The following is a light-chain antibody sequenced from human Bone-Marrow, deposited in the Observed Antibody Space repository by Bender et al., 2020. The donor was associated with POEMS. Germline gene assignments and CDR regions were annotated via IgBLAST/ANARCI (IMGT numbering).Light chain of an antibody. CDR3: SSFTSGSSYV. CDR2: DVS. V-gene: IGLV2-14*01. CDR1: SRDVGGYNY. J-gene: IGLJ1*01. Sequence: QSALTQPASVSGSPGQSITISCTGTSRDVGGYNYVSWYQQHPGKAPKLMIYDVSNRPSGVSNRFSVSQSGNTASLTISGLQAEDEADYYCSSFTSGSSYVFGTGTKLTVL.